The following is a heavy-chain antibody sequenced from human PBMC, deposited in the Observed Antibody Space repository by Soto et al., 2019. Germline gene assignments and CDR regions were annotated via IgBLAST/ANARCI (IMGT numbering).Heavy chain of an antibody. J-gene: IGHJ3*02. Sequence: EMRLVESGGGLVQPGRSLRLSCAASGFTFSSYSMNWVRQAPGKGLEWVSHISTSSRTIYYADSVKGRFTISRDNAKNSLYLQMNSLRAEDTAVYYCARLYCSGGRCYSGDAFDIWGQGTMVTVSS. V-gene: IGHV3-48*01. D-gene: IGHD2-15*01. CDR1: GFTFSSYS. CDR3: ARLYCSGGRCYSGDAFDI. CDR2: ISTSSRTI.